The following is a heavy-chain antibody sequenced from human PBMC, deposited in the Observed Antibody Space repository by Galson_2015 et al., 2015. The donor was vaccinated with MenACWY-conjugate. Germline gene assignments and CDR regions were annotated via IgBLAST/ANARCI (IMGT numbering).Heavy chain of an antibody. V-gene: IGHV2-5*02. J-gene: IGHJ4*01. Sequence: PALVKPTQTLTLTCTFSGFSISTHGVGVGWIRQPPGKALEWLALIYWDDDKRYSPSLQSRLTITKDTSKNQVVLTLTNVDPVGTATYYCTRPTSGYYFFENWGHGTLVTVSS. D-gene: IGHD3-22*01. CDR1: GFSISTHGVG. CDR3: TRPTSGYYFFEN. CDR2: IYWDDDK.